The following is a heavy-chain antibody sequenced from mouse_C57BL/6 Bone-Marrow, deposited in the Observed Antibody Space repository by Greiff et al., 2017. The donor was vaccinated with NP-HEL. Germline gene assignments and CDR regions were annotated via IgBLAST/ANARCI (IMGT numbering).Heavy chain of an antibody. V-gene: IGHV1-7*01. J-gene: IGHJ2*01. CDR3: ARFGYGSSYVGFDY. Sequence: QVQLKQSGAELAKPVASVKLSCKASGYTFTSYWMHWVKQRPGQGLEWIVYINPSSGYSKLNQKLKDKGTFTAHKYYYPTYMQLSSLTYEDSAVYYCARFGYGSSYVGFDYWGQGTTLTVSS. D-gene: IGHD1-1*01. CDR1: GYTFTSYW. CDR2: INPSSGYS.